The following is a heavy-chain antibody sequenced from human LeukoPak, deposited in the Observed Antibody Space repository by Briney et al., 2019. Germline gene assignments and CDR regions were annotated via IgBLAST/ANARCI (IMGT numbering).Heavy chain of an antibody. J-gene: IGHJ5*02. CDR1: GYTFTSYG. D-gene: IGHD2-15*01. Sequence: ASVKVSCKASGYTFTSYGISWVRQAPGQGLEWMGWISAYNGNTNYAQKLQGRVTMTTDTSTSTAYMELRSLRSDDTAVYYCARLVGYCSGGSCGRFDPWGQGTLVTVSS. CDR3: ARLVGYCSGGSCGRFDP. V-gene: IGHV1-18*04. CDR2: ISAYNGNT.